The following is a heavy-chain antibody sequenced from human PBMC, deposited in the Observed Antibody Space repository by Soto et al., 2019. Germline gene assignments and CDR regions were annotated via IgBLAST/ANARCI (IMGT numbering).Heavy chain of an antibody. CDR1: GGSFSGYY. CDR3: ARGRGKWLRSSNFDY. CDR2: INHSGST. J-gene: IGHJ4*02. V-gene: IGHV4-34*01. D-gene: IGHD5-12*01. Sequence: SETLSLTCAVYGGSFSGYYWSWIRQPPGKGLEWIGEINHSGSTNYNPSLKSRVTISVDTSKNQFSLKLSSVTAADTAVYYCARGRGKWLRSSNFDYWGQGTLVTVSS.